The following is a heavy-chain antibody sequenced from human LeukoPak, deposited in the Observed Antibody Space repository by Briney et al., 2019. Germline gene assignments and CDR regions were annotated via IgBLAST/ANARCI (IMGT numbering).Heavy chain of an antibody. J-gene: IGHJ4*02. CDR2: INPNSGGT. Sequence: ASVKVSCKASGYTFASYDINWVRQATGQGLEWMGWINPNSGGTNYAQQFQGRVTMTRDTSISTAYMELNRLRSDDTAVYYCARSPVEEFDSWGQGTLVTVSS. V-gene: IGHV1-2*02. D-gene: IGHD2-21*01. CDR1: GYTFASYD. CDR3: ARSPVEEFDS.